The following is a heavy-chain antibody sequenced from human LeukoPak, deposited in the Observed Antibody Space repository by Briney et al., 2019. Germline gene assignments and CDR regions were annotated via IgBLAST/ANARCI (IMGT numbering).Heavy chain of an antibody. V-gene: IGHV3-48*01. Sequence: GGSLRLSCSGSGFTFSIYAMNWVRQAPGKGLEWVSHIRSSSEAFYADSVKGRFTISRDNARNSLYLQMNNLRGEDTAIYYCARDAGNSGYGCDLWGQGTLVTVSS. D-gene: IGHD5-12*01. J-gene: IGHJ5*02. CDR2: IRSSSEA. CDR1: GFTFSIYA. CDR3: ARDAGNSGYGCDL.